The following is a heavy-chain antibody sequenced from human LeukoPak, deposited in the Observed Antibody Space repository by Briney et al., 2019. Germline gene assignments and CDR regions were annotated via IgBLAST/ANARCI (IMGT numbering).Heavy chain of an antibody. CDR3: AKASGMVIKNHFQH. CDR1: GFTFSSYA. CDR2: ISGSGGST. D-gene: IGHD3-22*01. J-gene: IGHJ1*01. Sequence: GGSLRLSCAASGFTFSSYAMGWVRQAPGKGLEWVSAISGSGGSTYYADSVKGRFTISRDNSKNTLYLQMISRRAEATAVYYCAKASGMVIKNHFQHWGQGTLVTVSS. V-gene: IGHV3-23*01.